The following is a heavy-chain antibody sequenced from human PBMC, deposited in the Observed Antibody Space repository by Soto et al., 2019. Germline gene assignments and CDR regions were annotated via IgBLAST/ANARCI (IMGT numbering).Heavy chain of an antibody. Sequence: SETLSLTCTVSDGSIISGDYYWSWIRQPPGKGLEWIGYIYSSGSTYYNPSLRSRVSISVDTSKRHFSLKPDTGTPADTAVSYCARPPPFPRIENWFDPWGQGTLVTVSS. CDR2: IYSSGST. CDR1: DGSIISGDYY. J-gene: IGHJ5*02. D-gene: IGHD2-15*01. V-gene: IGHV4-30-4*01. CDR3: ARPPPFPRIENWFDP.